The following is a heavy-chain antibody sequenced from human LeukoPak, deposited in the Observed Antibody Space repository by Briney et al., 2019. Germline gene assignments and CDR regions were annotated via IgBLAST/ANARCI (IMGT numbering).Heavy chain of an antibody. D-gene: IGHD1-26*01. CDR2: ISYDGSNK. CDR3: ARGVLRWELYYYYMDV. J-gene: IGHJ6*03. V-gene: IGHV3-30*04. Sequence: GGSLRLSCAASGFTFSSYAMHWVRQAPGKGLEWVTVISYDGSNKYYADSVKGRFTISRDNSKNTLYLQMNSLRAEDTAVYYCARGVLRWELYYYYMDVWGKGTTVTVSS. CDR1: GFTFSSYA.